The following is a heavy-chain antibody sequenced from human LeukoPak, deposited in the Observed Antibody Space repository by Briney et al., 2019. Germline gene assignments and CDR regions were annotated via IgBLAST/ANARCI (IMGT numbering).Heavy chain of an antibody. CDR1: GGSFSTYY. J-gene: IGHJ4*02. V-gene: IGHV4-59*01. Sequence: SETLSLTCTVSGGSFSTYYWTWIRQPPGKGREWIGYIYYSGSTNDRPSLKSRVTKSVDTSKNQFSLKLNTVTAADTAVYYCARDRLGLPVDYWGRGTLVTVSS. CDR3: ARDRLGLPVDY. CDR2: IYYSGST. D-gene: IGHD3-16*01.